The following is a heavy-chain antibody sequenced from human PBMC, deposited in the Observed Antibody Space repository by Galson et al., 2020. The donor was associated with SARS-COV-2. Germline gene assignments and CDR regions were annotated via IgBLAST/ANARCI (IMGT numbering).Heavy chain of an antibody. J-gene: IGHJ6*02. CDR1: GFTVTNNY. V-gene: IGHV3-66*01. CDR3: ARDGRAFWNYSPGMDD. Sequence: TGGSLRLSCAASGFTVTNNYMCWVRQAPGKGLEWVSGIYSGGTTYYADSVQGRFTISRDNTKNTLHLQMNSLRAEDTAVYYCARDGRAFWNYSPGMDDWGQGPTVTVSS. CDR2: IYSGGTT. D-gene: IGHD3-3*01.